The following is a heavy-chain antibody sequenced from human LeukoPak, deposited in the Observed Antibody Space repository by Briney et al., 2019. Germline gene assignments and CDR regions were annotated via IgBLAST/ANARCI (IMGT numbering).Heavy chain of an antibody. CDR1: GYSFTNYW. D-gene: IGHD2-8*01. CDR3: ARRYCTDGLCYSSAFDI. J-gene: IGHJ3*02. CDR2: IYPGDSDT. Sequence: GESLKISCKGSGYSFTNYWIGWVRPMPGKGLEWMGIIYPGDSDTRYSPSFQGQVTISADKSISTAYLQWSSLKASDTAMYYCARRYCTDGLCYSSAFDIWGQGTMVTVSS. V-gene: IGHV5-51*01.